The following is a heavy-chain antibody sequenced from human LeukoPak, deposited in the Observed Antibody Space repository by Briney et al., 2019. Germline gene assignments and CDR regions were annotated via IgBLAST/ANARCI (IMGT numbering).Heavy chain of an antibody. CDR3: ARGGVVVVVAANNWFDP. J-gene: IGHJ5*02. Sequence: ASVKVSCKASGYTFTSYYMHWVRQAPGQGLEWMGIINPSGGSTSYAQKFQGRVTMTRDTSTSTVYMELSSLRSEDTAVYYCARGGVVVVVAANNWFDPWGQGTLVTASS. V-gene: IGHV1-46*01. D-gene: IGHD2-15*01. CDR2: INPSGGST. CDR1: GYTFTSYY.